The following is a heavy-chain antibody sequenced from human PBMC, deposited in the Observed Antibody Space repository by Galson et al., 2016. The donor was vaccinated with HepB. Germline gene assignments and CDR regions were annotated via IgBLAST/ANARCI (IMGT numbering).Heavy chain of an antibody. CDR1: GVSISSGGYY. V-gene: IGHV4-31*03. Sequence: TLSLTCTVSGVSISSGGYYWSWIRQHPGKGLEWIGYIYYSGSTYYNPSLKSRVTISVDTSKNQFSLRLTSVTAADTAVYYCARQELGDRSGFYAFDYWGQGTRVTVSS. CDR2: IYYSGST. J-gene: IGHJ4*02. D-gene: IGHD3-22*01. CDR3: ARQELGDRSGFYAFDY.